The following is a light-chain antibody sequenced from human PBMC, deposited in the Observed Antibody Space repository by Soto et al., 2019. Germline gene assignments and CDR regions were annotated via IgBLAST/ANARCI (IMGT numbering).Light chain of an antibody. CDR3: CSYTSSTTYV. V-gene: IGLV2-14*01. CDR2: AVT. CDR1: TSDVGGYNC. Sequence: LTHLGSVSRSPGQSINISCTGTTSDVGGYNCVAWYQQHPGKAPELIIYAVTNRPSGVSIRFSGSKSGNTASLTISVPQAEDEADYFRCSYTSSTTYVFGPGTKVTV. J-gene: IGLJ1*01.